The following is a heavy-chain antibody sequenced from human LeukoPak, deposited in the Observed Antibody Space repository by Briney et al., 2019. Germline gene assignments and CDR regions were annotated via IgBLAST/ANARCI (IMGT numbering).Heavy chain of an antibody. CDR2: INPNSGGT. D-gene: IGHD2-2*01. CDR1: GYTFTGYY. CDR3: ARGLTAIVPAAIGPIDI. V-gene: IGHV1-2*04. Sequence: ASVKVSCKASGYTFTGYYMHWVRQAPGQGLEWMGWINPNSGGTNYAQKFQGWVTMTRDTSISTAYMELSRLRSDDTAVYYCARGLTAIVPAAIGPIDIWGQGTMVTVSS. J-gene: IGHJ3*02.